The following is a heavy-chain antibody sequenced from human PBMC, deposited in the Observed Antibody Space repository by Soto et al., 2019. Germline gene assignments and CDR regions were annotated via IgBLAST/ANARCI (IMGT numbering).Heavy chain of an antibody. CDR1: GGSFSGYY. CDR3: VRGHYYDSSGYYRYYYYYYGMDV. CDR2: INHSGST. V-gene: IGHV4-34*01. J-gene: IGHJ6*02. D-gene: IGHD3-22*01. Sequence: SETLSLTCAVYGGSFSGYYWSWIRQPPGKGLEWIGEINHSGSTNYNPSLKSRVTISVDTSKNQFSLKLSSVTAADTAVYYCVRGHYYDSSGYYRYYYYYYGMDVWGQGTTVTVSS.